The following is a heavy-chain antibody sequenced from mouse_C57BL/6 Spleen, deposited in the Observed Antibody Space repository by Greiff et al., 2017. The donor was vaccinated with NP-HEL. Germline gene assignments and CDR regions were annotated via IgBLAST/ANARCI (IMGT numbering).Heavy chain of an antibody. CDR1: GFTFSSYA. CDR2: ISDGGSYT. V-gene: IGHV5-4*01. CDR3: ARVDYYGSSYGYFYY. J-gene: IGHJ2*01. D-gene: IGHD1-1*01. Sequence: DVHLVESGGGLVKPGGSLKLSCAASGFTFSSYAMSWVRQTPEKRLEWVATISDGGSYTYYPDNVKGRFTISRDNAKNNLYLQMSHLKSEDTAMYYCARVDYYGSSYGYFYYWGQGTTLTVSS.